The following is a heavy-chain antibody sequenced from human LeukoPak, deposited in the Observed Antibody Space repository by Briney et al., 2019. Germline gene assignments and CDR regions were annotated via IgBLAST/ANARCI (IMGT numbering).Heavy chain of an antibody. J-gene: IGHJ4*02. CDR1: GFTFSSYS. CDR2: ISSSSSTI. D-gene: IGHD3-22*01. Sequence: GGSLRLSCAASGFTFSSYSMNWVRQAPGKGLEWVSYISSSSSTIYYADSVKGRLTISRDNAKNSLYLQMNSLRAEDTAVYYCARDWGTYTMIVVLAIWGQGTLVTVSS. V-gene: IGHV3-48*01. CDR3: ARDWGTYTMIVVLAI.